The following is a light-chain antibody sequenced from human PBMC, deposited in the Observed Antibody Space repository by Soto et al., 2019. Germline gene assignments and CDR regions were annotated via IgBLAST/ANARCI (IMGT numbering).Light chain of an antibody. V-gene: IGKV1-5*03. CDR1: QTISSS. CDR3: QQQNRYSPYT. Sequence: DIQMTQFPSTLSASIGDRVTITCRASQTISSSLAWYQQKPAKAPKILIYKASTLETGVPSRFSGSGSGTEFALTISSLQPDDVAAYFCQQQNRYSPYTFGQGTRLEIK. J-gene: IGKJ2*01. CDR2: KAS.